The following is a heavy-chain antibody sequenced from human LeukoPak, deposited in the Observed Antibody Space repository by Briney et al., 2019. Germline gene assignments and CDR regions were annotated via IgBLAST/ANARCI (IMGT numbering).Heavy chain of an antibody. CDR2: IYYSGST. CDR3: ARDLGIAAPRGYFDY. Sequence: SETLSLTCTVPGGSIGSYYWSWIRQPPGKGLEWIGYIYYSGSTNYNPSLKSRVTISVDTSKNQFSLKLSSVTAADTAVYYCARDLGIAAPRGYFDYWGQGTLVTVSS. V-gene: IGHV4-59*01. CDR1: GGSIGSYY. J-gene: IGHJ4*02. D-gene: IGHD6-6*01.